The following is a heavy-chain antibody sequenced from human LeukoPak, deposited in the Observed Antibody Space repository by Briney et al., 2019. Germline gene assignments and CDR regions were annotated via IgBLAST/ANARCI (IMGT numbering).Heavy chain of an antibody. Sequence: PGGSLRLSCAASGFTFSSYDMHWVRQATGKGLEWVSAIGTAGDTYYPGSVKGRFTISRENAKNSLYLQMNSLRAGDTAVYYCARAFLDGYYYYGMDVWGQGTTVTVSS. D-gene: IGHD3-3*01. V-gene: IGHV3-13*01. CDR2: IGTAGDT. CDR3: ARAFLDGYYYYGMDV. CDR1: GFTFSSYD. J-gene: IGHJ6*02.